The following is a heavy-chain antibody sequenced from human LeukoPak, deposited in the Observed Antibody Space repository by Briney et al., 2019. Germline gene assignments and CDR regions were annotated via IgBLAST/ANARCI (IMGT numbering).Heavy chain of an antibody. CDR3: ARHEYSGSYCGFSWFDP. J-gene: IGHJ5*02. Sequence: KPSETLSLTCTVSGGSISSSGYYWGWIRQPPGKGLEWIASIYYSGSTYYNPSLKSRVTISVDTSKNQLSLKLSSLTAADTAVYYCARHEYSGSYCGFSWFDPWGQGTLVTVSS. CDR1: GGSISSSGYY. V-gene: IGHV4-39*01. CDR2: IYYSGST. D-gene: IGHD1-26*01.